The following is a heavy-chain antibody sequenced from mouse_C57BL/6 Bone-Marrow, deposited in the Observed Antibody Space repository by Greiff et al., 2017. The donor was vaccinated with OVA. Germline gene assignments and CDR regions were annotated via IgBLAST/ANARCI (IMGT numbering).Heavy chain of an antibody. J-gene: IGHJ3*01. CDR2: FYPGSGSI. V-gene: IGHV1-62-2*01. Sequence: VQLLQSGAELVKPGASVKLSCKASGYTFTEYTIHWVKQRPGQGLEWIGWFYPGSGSIKYNEKFKDKVTLTADKSSSTVYMELSRLTSEDSAVYFCARHLYDYGLFAYGGQGTLVTVSA. CDR3: ARHLYDYGLFAY. CDR1: GYTFTEYT. D-gene: IGHD2-4*01.